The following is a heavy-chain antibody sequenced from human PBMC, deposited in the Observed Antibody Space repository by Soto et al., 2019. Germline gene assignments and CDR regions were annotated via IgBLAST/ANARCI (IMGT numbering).Heavy chain of an antibody. J-gene: IGHJ4*02. CDR3: TYCGGDCFRSPPNTGEFDY. Sequence: EVQLLESGGGLVQPGGSLRLSCAASGFTFITYAMTWVRQAPGKGLEWVSTISGNGDNTYYADSVKGRFTISRDNSKSTLFLQMNSLKAADTAVYYCTYCGGDCFRSPPNTGEFDYWGQGTLVTVSS. CDR1: GFTFITYA. CDR2: ISGNGDNT. D-gene: IGHD2-21*02. V-gene: IGHV3-23*01.